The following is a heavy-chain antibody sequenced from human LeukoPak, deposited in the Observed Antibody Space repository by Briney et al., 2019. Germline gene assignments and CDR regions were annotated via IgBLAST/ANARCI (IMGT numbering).Heavy chain of an antibody. Sequence: SETLSLTCSVSGGSINNYYWTWIRQPAGKGLEWIGRIYASGSVKYNPSLMSRLTMSVDMSKNQFSLRLTSVTAADTAVYYCARAFMITFGGVINYVYYFDYWGQGTLVTVSS. CDR2: IYASGSV. D-gene: IGHD3-16*02. J-gene: IGHJ4*02. CDR1: GGSINNYY. V-gene: IGHV4-4*07. CDR3: ARAFMITFGGVINYVYYFDY.